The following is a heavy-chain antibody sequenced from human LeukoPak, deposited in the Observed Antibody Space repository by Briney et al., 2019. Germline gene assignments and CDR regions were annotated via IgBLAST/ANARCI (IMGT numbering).Heavy chain of an antibody. CDR2: IYYSGST. CDR3: ARDQSEYCYDSSGYFDY. D-gene: IGHD3-22*01. V-gene: IGHV4-39*07. J-gene: IGHJ4*02. Sequence: PSETLSLTCTVSGGSISSYYWSWIRQPPGKGLEWIGSIYYSGSTYYNPSLKSRVTISVDTSKNQFSLKLSSVTAADTAVYYCARDQSEYCYDSSGYFDYWGQGTLVTVSS. CDR1: GGSISSYY.